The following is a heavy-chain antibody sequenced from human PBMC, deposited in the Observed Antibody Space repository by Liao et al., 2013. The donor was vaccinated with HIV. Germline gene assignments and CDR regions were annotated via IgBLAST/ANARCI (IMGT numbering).Heavy chain of an antibody. CDR2: INHSGST. D-gene: IGHD3-10*01. CDR1: GGSFSGYY. V-gene: IGHV4-34*01. Sequence: QVQLQQWGAGLLKPSETLSLTCAVYGGSFSGYYWSWIRQPPGKGLEWIGEINHSGSTNYNPSLKSRVTISVDTSKNQFSLKLRSVTAADTAVYYCARGAGAEVRGYFQHWGQGTLVTVSS. CDR3: ARGAGAEVRGYFQH. J-gene: IGHJ1*01.